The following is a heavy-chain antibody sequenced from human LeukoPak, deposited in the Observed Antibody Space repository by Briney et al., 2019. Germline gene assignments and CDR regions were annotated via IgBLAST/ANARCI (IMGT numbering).Heavy chain of an antibody. CDR2: INHSGST. D-gene: IGHD2/OR15-2a*01. Sequence: SETLSLTCTVSGGSISSYYWSWIRQPPGKGLEWIGEINHSGSTNYNPSLKSRVTISVDTSKNQFSLKLSSVTAADTAVYYCARGWGRFSNWGQGTLVTVSS. V-gene: IGHV4-34*01. J-gene: IGHJ4*02. CDR3: ARGWGRFSN. CDR1: GGSISSYY.